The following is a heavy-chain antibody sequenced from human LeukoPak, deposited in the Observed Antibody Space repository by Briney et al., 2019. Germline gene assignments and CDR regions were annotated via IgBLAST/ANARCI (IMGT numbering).Heavy chain of an antibody. CDR3: TRLSKNSYTSDY. CDR2: IRNKANSYTT. CDR1: GFTFSDHY. D-gene: IGHD3-16*01. V-gene: IGHV3-72*01. J-gene: IGHJ4*02. Sequence: PGGSLRLSCAASGFTFSDHYMDWVRQAPGKGLEWVGRIRNKANSYTTEYAASVKGRFTISRDDSKNSLYLQMNSLKTEDTAVYYCTRLSKNSYTSDYWGQGTLVTVSS.